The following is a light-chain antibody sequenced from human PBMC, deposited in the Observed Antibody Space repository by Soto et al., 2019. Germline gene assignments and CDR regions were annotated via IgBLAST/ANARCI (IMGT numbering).Light chain of an antibody. J-gene: IGKJ1*01. CDR3: QQYAASPFT. CDR2: GAS. CDR1: QTVTSYF. V-gene: IGKV3-20*01. Sequence: EIVLTQSPGTLSLSPGERATLSCRASQTVTSYFLAWYQQKPGQAPRLLIYGASSRATGIPDRFSGSGSGTDFTLTIASLEPEDFAVYSCQQYAASPFTFGQGTKVEIK.